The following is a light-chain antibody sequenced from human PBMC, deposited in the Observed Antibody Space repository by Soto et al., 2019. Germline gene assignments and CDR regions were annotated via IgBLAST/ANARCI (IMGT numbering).Light chain of an antibody. V-gene: IGLV2-23*01. CDR2: EAS. J-gene: IGLJ3*02. CDR1: SSDFGNYDL. CDR3: YSYADSATRV. Sequence: QSALTQPASVSASPGQSITISCTGTSSDFGNYDLVSWYQQHPGKAPKLIIYEASKRPSGVSNRFSGSKSGNTASLTISELRAEDEADYYCYSYADSATRVFGGGTQLTVL.